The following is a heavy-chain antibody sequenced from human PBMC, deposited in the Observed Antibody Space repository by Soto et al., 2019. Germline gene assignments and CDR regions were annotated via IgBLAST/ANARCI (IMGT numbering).Heavy chain of an antibody. J-gene: IGHJ1*01. CDR3: ARDRVESGYPEYFQH. Sequence: EVQLVESGGGLIQPGGSLRLSCAASEFSVSSNYISWVRQAPGKGLEWVSVIYSGGSTYYADSVKGRFTISRDNSKNTLYLQMNSLRAEDTAVYYCARDRVESGYPEYFQHWGQGTLVTVSS. CDR1: EFSVSSNY. V-gene: IGHV3-53*01. D-gene: IGHD3-22*01. CDR2: IYSGGST.